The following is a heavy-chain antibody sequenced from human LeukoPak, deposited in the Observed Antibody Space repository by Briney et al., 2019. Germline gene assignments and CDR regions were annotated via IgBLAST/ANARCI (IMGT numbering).Heavy chain of an antibody. CDR1: GFTVSSNH. Sequence: GGSLRLSCAASGFTVSSNHMSWVRQAPGKGLEWVSVIYSGGSTYYADSVKGRFTISRDNSKNTLYLQMNSLRAEDTAVYYCAREGRLGPFDYWGQGTLVTVSS. J-gene: IGHJ4*02. D-gene: IGHD3-10*01. CDR3: AREGRLGPFDY. CDR2: IYSGGST. V-gene: IGHV3-53*01.